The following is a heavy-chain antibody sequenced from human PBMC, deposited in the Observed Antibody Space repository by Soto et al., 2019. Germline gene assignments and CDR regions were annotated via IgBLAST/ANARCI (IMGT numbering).Heavy chain of an antibody. J-gene: IGHJ4*02. V-gene: IGHV3-53*01. D-gene: IGHD2-8*02. CDR2: IYSGGYT. CDR1: GFTVSNNY. CDR3: ATGRGGGGY. Sequence: EVQLVESGGGLIQPGGSLRLSCAVSGFTVSNNYMSWVRQAPGKGLEGVSVIYSGGYTAYGDSVKGRFTISRDNSKNTTYLQMNSRGAAHAALYSGATGRGGGGYWGQGTLVTVSS.